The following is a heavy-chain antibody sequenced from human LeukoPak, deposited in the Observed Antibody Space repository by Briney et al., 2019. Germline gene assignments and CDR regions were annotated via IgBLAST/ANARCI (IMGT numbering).Heavy chain of an antibody. CDR3: ARQEYYYGMDV. J-gene: IGHJ6*02. CDR2: TYYSGST. Sequence: SETLSLTCTVSGGSISSYYWSWIRQPPGKGLEWIGYTYYSGSTNYNPSLKSRVTISVDTSKNQFSLKLSSVTAADTAVYYCARQEYYYGMDVWGQGTTVTVSS. V-gene: IGHV4-59*08. CDR1: GGSISSYY.